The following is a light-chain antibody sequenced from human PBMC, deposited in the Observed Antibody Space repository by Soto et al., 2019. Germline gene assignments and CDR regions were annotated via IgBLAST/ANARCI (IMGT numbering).Light chain of an antibody. J-gene: IGKJ1*01. CDR2: DAA. Sequence: DLQMTQSPSTLSASVGDGVTITCRASQSISSWLAWYQQKPGKAPKLLIYDAAILESGVPSRFSGSGSGTEFTLTISSLQPDDFATYYCQQYNSYSGTFGQGTKVDIK. V-gene: IGKV1-5*01. CDR1: QSISSW. CDR3: QQYNSYSGT.